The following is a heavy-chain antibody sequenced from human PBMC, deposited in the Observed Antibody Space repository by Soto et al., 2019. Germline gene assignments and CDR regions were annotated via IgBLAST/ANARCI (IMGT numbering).Heavy chain of an antibody. CDR2: IYYSGST. D-gene: IGHD6-13*01. CDR1: GGSISSSSYY. J-gene: IGHJ5*02. Sequence: SETLSLTCTVSGGSISSSSYYWGWIRQPPGKGLEWIGSIYYSGSTYYNPSLKSRVTISLDTSKNQFSLKLSSVTAADTAVYYCARERPDGSRLDPWGQGTLVTVSS. V-gene: IGHV4-39*07. CDR3: ARERPDGSRLDP.